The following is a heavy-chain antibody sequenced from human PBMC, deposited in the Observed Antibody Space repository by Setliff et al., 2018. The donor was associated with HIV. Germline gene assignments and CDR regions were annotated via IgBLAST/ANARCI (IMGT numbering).Heavy chain of an antibody. Sequence: TSETLSLTCTVSGGFSSIGSFYWGWIRQPPGKGLEWIGHISYSGTTNYNPSLKSRVTMSVDTSKNQFSLRLSSLTAADTAVYYCARGTSAGYWGQGTLVTVSS. CDR1: GGFSSIGSFY. CDR3: ARGTSAGY. D-gene: IGHD3-3*01. J-gene: IGHJ4*02. V-gene: IGHV4-61*01. CDR2: ISYSGTT.